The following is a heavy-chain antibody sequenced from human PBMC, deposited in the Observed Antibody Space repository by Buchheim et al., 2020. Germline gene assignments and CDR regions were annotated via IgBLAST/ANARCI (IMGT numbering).Heavy chain of an antibody. CDR3: AKDLGIYSYGYYYYYGMDV. J-gene: IGHJ6*02. D-gene: IGHD5-18*01. CDR2: ISGSGGST. Sequence: EVQLLESGGGLVQPGGSLRLSCAASGFTFSSYAMSWVRQAPGKGLEWVSAISGSGGSTYYADSVKGRFTIPRDNSKNTLYLQMNSLRAEDTAVYYCAKDLGIYSYGYYYYYGMDVWGQGTT. V-gene: IGHV3-23*01. CDR1: GFTFSSYA.